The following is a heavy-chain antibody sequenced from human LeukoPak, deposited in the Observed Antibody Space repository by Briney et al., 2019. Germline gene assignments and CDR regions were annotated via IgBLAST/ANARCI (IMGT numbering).Heavy chain of an antibody. CDR3: ARGGGYKQQLPLVLFDY. J-gene: IGHJ4*02. D-gene: IGHD6-13*01. Sequence: PSETLSLTCAVYVGAFSDYYWTWIRQSPGKGLEWIGEINHSGTTNYNPSLKSRVTISVDTSKNQFSLKLSSVTAADTAVYYCARGGGYKQQLPLVLFDYWGQGTLVTVSS. CDR2: INHSGTT. V-gene: IGHV4-34*01. CDR1: VGAFSDYY.